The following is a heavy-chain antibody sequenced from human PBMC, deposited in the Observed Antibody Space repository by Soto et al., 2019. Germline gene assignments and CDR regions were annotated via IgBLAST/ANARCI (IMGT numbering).Heavy chain of an antibody. CDR3: AKTKTPHVRNGMDV. D-gene: IGHD2-8*01. Sequence: QVRLQESGPGLVRPSQTLSLTCTVSGDSLSSGGYYCSWIRQLPGKGLEWIGFIYYSGSTFYNPSLRSRVTMSADASKNQISLKLSSVTAADQAVYYCAKTKTPHVRNGMDVWGQGTTLSVSS. CDR2: IYYSGST. J-gene: IGHJ6*02. CDR1: GDSLSSGGYY. V-gene: IGHV4-31*04.